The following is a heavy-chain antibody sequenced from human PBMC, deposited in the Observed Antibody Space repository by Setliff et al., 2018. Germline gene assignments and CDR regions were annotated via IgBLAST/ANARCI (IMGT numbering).Heavy chain of an antibody. J-gene: IGHJ3*02. V-gene: IGHV1-18*01. CDR2: ISPYNGNT. CDR3: ARSSDSGYYHQRDAFDI. Sequence: ASVKVSCKASGYTFNSYGINWLRQAPGQGLEWLGWISPYNGNTKYAQTVQDRITMATGTSTRTPYMELSSPRSGDTAVYFCARSSDSGYYHQRDAFDIWGQGTRVTVSS. CDR1: GYTFNSYG. D-gene: IGHD3-22*01.